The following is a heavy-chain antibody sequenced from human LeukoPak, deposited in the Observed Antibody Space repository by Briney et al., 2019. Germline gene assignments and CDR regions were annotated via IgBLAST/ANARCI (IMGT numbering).Heavy chain of an antibody. J-gene: IGHJ4*02. CDR1: GGTFSSYA. CDR2: IIPIFGTA. D-gene: IGHD6-6*01. CDR3: ARDLSSSVGFDY. Sequence: ASVKVSCKASGGTFSSYAISWVRQAPGQGLEWMGGIIPIFGTANYAQKFQGRVTITTDESTSTAYMELSSLRSEDTAVYYCARDLSSSVGFDYWGQGTLVTVSS. V-gene: IGHV1-69*05.